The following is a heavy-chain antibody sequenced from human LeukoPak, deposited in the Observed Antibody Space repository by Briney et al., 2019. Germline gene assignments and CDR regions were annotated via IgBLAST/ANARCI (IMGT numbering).Heavy chain of an antibody. Sequence: GGSLRLSCAASGFTFSTYGMHWVRQAPGKGLEWVAVIWYDGSNKYYADSVKGRFTISRDNSKNTLYLQMNSLRAEDMAVYYCAKAPSGTPYQFDYWGQGTLVTVSS. V-gene: IGHV3-33*06. CDR1: GFTFSTYG. J-gene: IGHJ4*02. CDR2: IWYDGSNK. D-gene: IGHD3-10*01. CDR3: AKAPSGTPYQFDY.